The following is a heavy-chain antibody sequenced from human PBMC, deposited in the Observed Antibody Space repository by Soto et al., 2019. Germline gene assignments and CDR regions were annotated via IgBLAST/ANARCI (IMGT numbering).Heavy chain of an antibody. CDR2: IYYSGST. D-gene: IGHD3-22*01. Sequence: SETLSLTCTVSGGSISSGGYYWSWIRQHPGKGLEWIGYIYYSGSTYYNPSLKSRVTISVDTSKNQFSLKLSSVTAADTAVYYCARGGGDDYYDSSGYSTPLFDYWGQGTLVTVSS. CDR1: GGSISSGGYY. J-gene: IGHJ4*02. V-gene: IGHV4-31*03. CDR3: ARGGGDDYYDSSGYSTPLFDY.